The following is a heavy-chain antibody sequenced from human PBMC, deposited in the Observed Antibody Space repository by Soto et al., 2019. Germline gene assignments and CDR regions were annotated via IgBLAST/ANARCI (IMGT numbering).Heavy chain of an antibody. CDR3: AGHIVVVVAATGWFDP. D-gene: IGHD2-15*01. V-gene: IGHV4-39*01. Sequence: SETLSLTCTVSGGSISSSSYYWGWIRQPPGKGLEWIGSIYYSGSTYYNPSLKSRVTISVDTSKNQFSLKLSSATAADTAVYYCAGHIVVVVAATGWFDPWGPGAQVTVSS. J-gene: IGHJ5*02. CDR1: GGSISSSSYY. CDR2: IYYSGST.